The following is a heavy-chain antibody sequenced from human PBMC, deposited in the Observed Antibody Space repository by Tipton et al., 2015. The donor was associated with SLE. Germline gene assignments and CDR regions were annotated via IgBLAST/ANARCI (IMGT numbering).Heavy chain of an antibody. CDR1: GFTFSDYY. J-gene: IGHJ3*02. CDR3: ARDRFLEWSYAFDI. V-gene: IGHV3-11*04. Sequence: SLRLSCAASGFTFSDYYMSWIRQAPGKGLEWVSYISSSVSTIYYADSVKGRFTISRDNAKNSLYLQMNSLRAEDTAVYYCARDRFLEWSYAFDIWGQGTMVTVSS. CDR2: ISSSVSTI. D-gene: IGHD3-3*01.